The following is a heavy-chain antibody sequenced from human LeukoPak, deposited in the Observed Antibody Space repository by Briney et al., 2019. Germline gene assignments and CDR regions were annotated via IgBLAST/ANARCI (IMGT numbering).Heavy chain of an antibody. J-gene: IGHJ6*02. D-gene: IGHD2-15*01. CDR3: VRGLGYCSAGNCYLFGMDV. CDR2: IIPILGIA. Sequence: SVKVSCKASGGTFSSYAISWVRQAPGQGLEWMGRIIPILGIANYAQKFQGRVTVTADESTSTSYMELTSLRSDDTAVYYCVRGLGYCSAGNCYLFGMDVWGQGTTVTVSS. CDR1: GGTFSSYA. V-gene: IGHV1-69*04.